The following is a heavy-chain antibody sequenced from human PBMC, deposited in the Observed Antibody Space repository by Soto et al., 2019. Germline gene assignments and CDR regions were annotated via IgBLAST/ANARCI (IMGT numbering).Heavy chain of an antibody. Sequence: PGGSLRLSCAASGFTFYDYAMHWVRQAPGKGLEWVSGISWNSGSIGYADSVKGRFTISRDNAKNSLYLQMNSLRAEDTALYYCAKDILAAGRFAFDIWGQGTMVTVSS. CDR1: GFTFYDYA. D-gene: IGHD2-15*01. V-gene: IGHV3-9*01. CDR2: ISWNSGSI. CDR3: AKDILAAGRFAFDI. J-gene: IGHJ3*02.